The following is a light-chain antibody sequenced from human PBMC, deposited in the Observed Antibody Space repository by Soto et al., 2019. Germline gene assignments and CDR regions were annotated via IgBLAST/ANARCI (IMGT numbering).Light chain of an antibody. V-gene: IGKV3-15*01. CDR3: QQYNSWPET. J-gene: IGKJ1*01. CDR1: QSVRSS. CDR2: DAS. Sequence: DIVMTQSPGTLSASPGERATLFCRASQSVRSSLAWYQQKPGQAPRLFIYDASTRATGIPARFSGSGSGTECTLTISSLQSEDFAVYYCQQYNSWPETLGQGTKVDIK.